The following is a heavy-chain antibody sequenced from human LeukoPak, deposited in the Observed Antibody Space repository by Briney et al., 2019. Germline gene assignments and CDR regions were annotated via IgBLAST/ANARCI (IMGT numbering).Heavy chain of an antibody. V-gene: IGHV4-34*01. CDR1: GGSFSGYY. J-gene: IGHJ1*01. CDR2: INHSGST. CDR3: ARMGVGSRWYGGPIPPRRYFQH. D-gene: IGHD6-13*01. Sequence: SQTLSLTCAVYGGSFSGYYWSWIRQPPGKGLEWLGEINHSGSTNYNPSLKSRVTISVDTSKNQFSLKLSSVTAADTAVYYCARMGVGSRWYGGPIPPRRYFQHWGQGTLVTVSS.